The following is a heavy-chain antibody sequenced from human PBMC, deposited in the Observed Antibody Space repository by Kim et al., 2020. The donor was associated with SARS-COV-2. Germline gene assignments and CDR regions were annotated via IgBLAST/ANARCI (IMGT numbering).Heavy chain of an antibody. Sequence: SETPSLTCAVYGGSFSGYYWSWIRQPPGKGLEWIGEINHSGSTNYNPSLKSRVTISVDTSKNQFSLKLNSVTAADTAVYYCARGPVLLWFRPHWFDPWG. CDR3: ARGPVLLWFRPHWFDP. V-gene: IGHV4-34*01. D-gene: IGHD3-10*01. J-gene: IGHJ5*02. CDR1: GGSFSGYY. CDR2: INHSGST.